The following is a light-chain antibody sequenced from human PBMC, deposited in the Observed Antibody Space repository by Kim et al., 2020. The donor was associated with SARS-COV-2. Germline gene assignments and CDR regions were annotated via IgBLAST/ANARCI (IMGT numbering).Light chain of an antibody. V-gene: IGLV2-14*03. J-gene: IGLJ3*02. CDR1: SSDVGGYNY. CDR2: DVS. CDR3: SSYATGSTWM. Sequence: QSALTQPASVSGSPGHSITISCTGTSSDVGGYNYVSWYQQHPGKAPKVLIYDVSERPSGISSRFSGSKSGKTASLTISGLQAEDEAYYYCSSYATGSTWMFGVGTKVTVL.